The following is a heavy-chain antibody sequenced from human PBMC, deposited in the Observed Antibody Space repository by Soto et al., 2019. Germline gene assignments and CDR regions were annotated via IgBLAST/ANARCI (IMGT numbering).Heavy chain of an antibody. CDR2: IYYSGST. Sequence: TSETLSLTCTVSGGSISSSSYYWGWIRQPPGKGLEWIGSIYYSGSTYYNPSLKSRVTISVDTSKNQFSLKLSSVTAADTAVYYCARHIRIFGVVTTGLDYWGQGTLVTVSS. D-gene: IGHD3-3*02. CDR1: GGSISSSSYY. J-gene: IGHJ4*02. CDR3: ARHIRIFGVVTTGLDY. V-gene: IGHV4-39*01.